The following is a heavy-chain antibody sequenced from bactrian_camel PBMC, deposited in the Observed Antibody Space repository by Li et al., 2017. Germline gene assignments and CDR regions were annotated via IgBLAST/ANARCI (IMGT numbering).Heavy chain of an antibody. CDR3: ATRDSWSFNY. D-gene: IGHD6*01. CDR1: GYTDCKYG. J-gene: IGHJ4*01. V-gene: IGHV3S56*01. CDR2: IDSYGIT. Sequence: VQLVESGGGSVQAGGSLRLSCAVSGYTDCKYGMSWYRQAPGKEREFVSAIDSYGITSYAASVKGRFTISRDNAKRTVYLQMTSLKPEDTALYYCATRDSWSFNYWGQGTQVTVS.